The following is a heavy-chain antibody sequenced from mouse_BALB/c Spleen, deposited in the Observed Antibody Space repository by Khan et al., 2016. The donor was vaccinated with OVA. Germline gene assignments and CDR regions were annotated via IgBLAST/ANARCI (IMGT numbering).Heavy chain of an antibody. CDR2: MYPGSGNT. D-gene: IGHD2-1*01. Sequence: QMQLEESGPELVKPGASVKMSCKASGYTFTDYDIRWVKQRTGQGLEWIGEMYPGSGNTYYNEKFKGKATLTADKSSNTAYMQLSSLTSEDSAVYFCAKIFYGNSYAMDYWGQGTAVTVSS. CDR1: GYTFTDYD. J-gene: IGHJ4*01. V-gene: IGHV1-77*01. CDR3: AKIFYGNSYAMDY.